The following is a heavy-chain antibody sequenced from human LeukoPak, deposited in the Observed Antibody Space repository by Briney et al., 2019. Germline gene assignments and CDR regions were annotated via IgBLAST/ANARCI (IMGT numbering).Heavy chain of an antibody. CDR3: ARLLRVGYCSTTTCNWFDP. V-gene: IGHV4-39*07. CDR2: IYYSGST. CDR1: GGSISSTSYY. J-gene: IGHJ5*02. Sequence: PSETLSLTCVVSGGSISSTSYYWGWIRQPPGKGLEWIASIYYSGSTYYSPSLKSRITISVDTSKNLFSLKLSSVTAADTAVYYCARLLRVGYCSTTTCNWFDPWGQGTLVTVSS. D-gene: IGHD2-2*03.